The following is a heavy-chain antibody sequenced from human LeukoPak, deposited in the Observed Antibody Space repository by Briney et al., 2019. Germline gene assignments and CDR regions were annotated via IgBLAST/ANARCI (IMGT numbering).Heavy chain of an antibody. CDR1: GGSISSSSYY. V-gene: IGHV4-39*01. Sequence: PSETLSLTCTVSGGSISSSSYYWGWIRQPPGKGLEWIGSIHYSGSTYYNPSLKSRVTISVDTSKNQFSLKLSSVTAADTAVYYCASLYSSGWYIIFEDYWGQGTLVTVSS. J-gene: IGHJ4*02. D-gene: IGHD6-19*01. CDR3: ASLYSSGWYIIFEDY. CDR2: IHYSGST.